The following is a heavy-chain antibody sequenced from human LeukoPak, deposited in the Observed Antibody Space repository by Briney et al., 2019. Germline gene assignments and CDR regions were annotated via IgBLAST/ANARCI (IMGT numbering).Heavy chain of an antibody. CDR1: GFTFSSYG. CDR3: ARVKTGYSNHYYYYGMDV. V-gene: IGHV3-30*03. D-gene: IGHD4-11*01. J-gene: IGHJ6*02. CDR2: ISNDGSTK. Sequence: GRSLRLSCAASGFTFSSYGMHWVRQAPGKGLEWVAVISNDGSTKKYADSVKGRFTISRDNAKNTLYLQMNILRTEDTAVYYCARVKTGYSNHYYYYGMDVWGQGTTVTVSS.